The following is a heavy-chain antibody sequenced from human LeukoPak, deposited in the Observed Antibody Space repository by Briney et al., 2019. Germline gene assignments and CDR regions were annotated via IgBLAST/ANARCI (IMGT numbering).Heavy chain of an antibody. D-gene: IGHD3-22*01. CDR1: GYSFDSYW. Sequence: GESLKISCKGSGYSFDSYWIGWVRQMPGKGLEWMGIIYPGDIDTRYSPSFQGQVTISADKSINTAYLQWSSLKASDTAMYYCARYYYDSSGILGYWGQGTLVTVSS. J-gene: IGHJ4*02. CDR3: ARYYYDSSGILGY. V-gene: IGHV5-51*01. CDR2: IYPGDIDT.